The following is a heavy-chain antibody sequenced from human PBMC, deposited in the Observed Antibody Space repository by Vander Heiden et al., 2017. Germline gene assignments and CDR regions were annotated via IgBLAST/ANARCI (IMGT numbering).Heavy chain of an antibody. CDR2: ISSASGRL. CDR3: ARVSCLSDWCSVIENWFDP. CDR1: GGPTMSRSHH. J-gene: IGHJ5*02. Sequence: PHLHPSGPGRATPLLTLSLTSSVSGGPTMSRSHHWCSLRQSAGKGLEWTRTISSASGRLYDSPSLGSRVARSVDAAKNRFSLSLTSVTAADTAVYHCARVSCLSDWCSVIENWFDPWGQGTLVTVSS. V-gene: IGHV4-39*01. D-gene: IGHD3-9*01.